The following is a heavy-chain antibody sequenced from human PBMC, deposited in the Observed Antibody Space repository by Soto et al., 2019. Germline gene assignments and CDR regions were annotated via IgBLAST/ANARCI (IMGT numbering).Heavy chain of an antibody. D-gene: IGHD5-12*01. V-gene: IGHV3-48*03. CDR3: VRYCSSTLCNGVATRTFDY. Sequence: GGSLRLSCAASRFAFSTYEMHWVRQAPGKGLEWVSCISSSGSSVYYADSVKGRFTISRDNSRNSLYLQMNSLRDEDTALYYCVRYCSSTLCNGVATRTFDYWGQGALVTVSS. CDR1: RFAFSTYE. J-gene: IGHJ4*02. CDR2: ISSSGSSV.